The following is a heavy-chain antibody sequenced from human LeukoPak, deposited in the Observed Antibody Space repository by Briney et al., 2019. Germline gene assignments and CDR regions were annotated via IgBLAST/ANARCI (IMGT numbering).Heavy chain of an antibody. CDR1: GFTFSSYS. Sequence: GSLRLSCAASGFTFSSYSMKWVRQAPGQGLEWVSHISNSISTKYYADSVKGRFTISRHNAKNSLYLQMNSLRDEDTAVYYCATDFQPLRNYYYYGMDVWGQGTTVTVSS. CDR2: ISNSISTK. V-gene: IGHV3-48*02. J-gene: IGHJ6*02. CDR3: ATDFQPLRNYYYYGMDV.